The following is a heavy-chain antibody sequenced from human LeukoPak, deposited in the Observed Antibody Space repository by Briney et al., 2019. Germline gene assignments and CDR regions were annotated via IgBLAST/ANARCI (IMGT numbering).Heavy chain of an antibody. Sequence: GGSLRLSCAASGFTFSSYGMHWVRQAPGKGLEWVTFTHHDGVSKYYADSARGRFTISRDNSNNRLYLQMNSLRTEDTAVYYCAKGAYYATVPFDHWGQGTLVIVSS. D-gene: IGHD3-10*01. CDR3: AKGAYYATVPFDH. J-gene: IGHJ4*02. CDR1: GFTFSSYG. V-gene: IGHV3-30*02. CDR2: THHDGVSK.